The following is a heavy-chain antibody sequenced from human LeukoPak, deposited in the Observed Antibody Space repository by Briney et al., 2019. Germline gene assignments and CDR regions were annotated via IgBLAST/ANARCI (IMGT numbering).Heavy chain of an antibody. V-gene: IGHV3-30-3*01. CDR1: GFTFSSYA. CDR2: ISYDGSNK. J-gene: IGHJ4*02. CDR3: ARGVYDFGFDY. Sequence: GRSLRLSCAASGFTFSSYAMHWVRQAPGKGLEWVAVISYDGSNKYYADSVKGRFTISRDNSKNTLYLQMNSLRVEDTAVYYCARGVYDFGFDYWGQGTLVTVSS. D-gene: IGHD5/OR15-5a*01.